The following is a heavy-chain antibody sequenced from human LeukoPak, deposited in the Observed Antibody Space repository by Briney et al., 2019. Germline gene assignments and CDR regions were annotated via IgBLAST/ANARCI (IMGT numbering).Heavy chain of an antibody. CDR3: TLNYDFC. CDR1: GFTFSNYA. V-gene: IGHV4-34*08. Sequence: GSLRLSCAASGFTFSNYAMSWVRQAPGKGLEWIGEIDHAGSISYNPSLKSRVIVSRETSRKQFSLKLSSVTAADSAVYYCTLNYDFCGGQGTLVTVSS. CDR2: IDHAGSI. D-gene: IGHD3-3*01. J-gene: IGHJ4*02.